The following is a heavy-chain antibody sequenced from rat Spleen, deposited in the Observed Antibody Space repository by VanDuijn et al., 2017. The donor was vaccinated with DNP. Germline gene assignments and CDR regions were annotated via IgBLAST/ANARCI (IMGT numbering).Heavy chain of an antibody. CDR3: ARGSSSIYWYFDF. Sequence: EVQLVESGGGSVQPGRSMKLSCAASGFTFSSFPMAWVRQAPTKGLDWVATISPRGLSTFYRDSVRGRFTISRDNAKSTLYLQRDSLRSEDTATYYCARGSSSIYWYFDFWGPGTMVTVSS. D-gene: IGHD1-2*01. CDR1: GFTFSSFP. CDR2: ISPRGLST. J-gene: IGHJ1*01. V-gene: IGHV5-46*01.